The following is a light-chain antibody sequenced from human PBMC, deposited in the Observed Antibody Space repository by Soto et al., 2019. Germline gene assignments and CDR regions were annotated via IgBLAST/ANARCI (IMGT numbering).Light chain of an antibody. J-gene: IGLJ3*02. Sequence: QSALTQPASVSGSPGQSITISCTGTSSDIGNYNYVSWYQQHPGKAPKLLIYELSNRLSGVSDRFSGSKSGNTASLTISGLQAEDEAYYYCNSYINNRVFGGGTKLTVL. CDR3: NSYINNRV. V-gene: IGLV2-14*03. CDR1: SSDIGNYNY. CDR2: ELS.